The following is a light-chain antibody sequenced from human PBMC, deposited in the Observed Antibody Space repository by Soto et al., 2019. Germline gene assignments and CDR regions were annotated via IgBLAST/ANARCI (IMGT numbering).Light chain of an antibody. CDR1: QYVSSK. CDR2: GAS. J-gene: IGKJ5*01. V-gene: IGKV3-15*01. Sequence: EIVMTQSPGTLSVSPGERATLSCRTSQYVSSKLAWYQQKPGQAPRLLIYGASTRATGIPGRFSGSGSGTEFTLTISSLQSEDFAVYYCQQYNNWPPQITFGQGTRLEIK. CDR3: QQYNNWPPQIT.